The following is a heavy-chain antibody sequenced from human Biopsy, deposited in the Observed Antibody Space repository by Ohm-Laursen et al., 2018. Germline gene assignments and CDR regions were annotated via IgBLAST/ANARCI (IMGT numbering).Heavy chain of an antibody. CDR3: AGAGGHSF. CDR2: IHGSGRT. V-gene: IGHV3-66*01. CDR1: GLIFSDYY. D-gene: IGHD3-16*01. J-gene: IGHJ4*02. Sequence: SLRLSCAASGLIFSDYYMNWVRQAPGKGLEWVSMIHGSGRTDYADSVKGRFTVSRDNSKDTVYLQMNALRVDDTAMYYCAGAGGHSFWGQGALVTVSS.